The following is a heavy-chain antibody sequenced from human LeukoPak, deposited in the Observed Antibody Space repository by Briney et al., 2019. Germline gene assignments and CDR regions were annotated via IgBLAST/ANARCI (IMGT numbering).Heavy chain of an antibody. CDR3: VREGWIPV. V-gene: IGHV3-11*01. D-gene: IGHD6-19*01. CDR2: ISNSGSTI. CDR1: GFTFSDCY. J-gene: IGHJ3*01. Sequence: GGSLRLSCAASGFTFSDCYMSWIRQAPGKGLEWVSYISNSGSTIYYADSVKGRFTISRDNAKNSLYLQMNSLRAEDTAVYYCVREGWIPVWGQGTMVTVSS.